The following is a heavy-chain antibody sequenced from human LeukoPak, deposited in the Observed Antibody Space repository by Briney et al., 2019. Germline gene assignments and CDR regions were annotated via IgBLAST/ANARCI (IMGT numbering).Heavy chain of an antibody. J-gene: IGHJ5*02. V-gene: IGHV3-23*01. CDR3: AKPSCTSTSCFRFDP. CDR1: GFTFSIYA. D-gene: IGHD2-2*01. Sequence: GVSLSLSCAASGFTFSIYAMDWVRQSPGEALEWVSYISGSGGSTYCADCVKGLYTISRDNHKNTLYLQMHSLRAEDTAVYYCAKPSCTSTSCFRFDPWGQGTLVTVSS. CDR2: ISGSGGST.